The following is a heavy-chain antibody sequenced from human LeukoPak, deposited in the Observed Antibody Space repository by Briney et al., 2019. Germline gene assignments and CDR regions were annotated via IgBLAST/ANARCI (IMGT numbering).Heavy chain of an antibody. J-gene: IGHJ4*02. CDR2: TYYRSKRHN. CDR1: GDSVSSKSAS. Sequence: SQTLSLTCAISGDSVSSKSASWNWIRQSPSRGLEWLGRTYYRSKRHNEYAVSVKSRISINPDTSQNQFSLQLSSVTTEDTAVYYCARAGGTFDNWGQGTLVTVSS. V-gene: IGHV6-1*01. D-gene: IGHD1-1*01. CDR3: ARAGGTFDN.